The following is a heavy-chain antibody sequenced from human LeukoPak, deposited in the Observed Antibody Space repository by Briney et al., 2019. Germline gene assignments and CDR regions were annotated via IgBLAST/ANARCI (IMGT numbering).Heavy chain of an antibody. J-gene: IGHJ4*02. D-gene: IGHD6-13*01. CDR1: GFTFRSYA. CDR3: AKDHNPGIAAAGPSFDY. CDR2: ISGSGGST. V-gene: IGHV3-23*01. Sequence: GGSLRLSCAASGFTFRSYAMSWVRQAPGKGREGVSAISGSGGSTYYADSVKGRFSLHRDNSKNTLYLQMNSQRADDTAVYYCAKDHNPGIAAAGPSFDYWGQGTLVTVSS.